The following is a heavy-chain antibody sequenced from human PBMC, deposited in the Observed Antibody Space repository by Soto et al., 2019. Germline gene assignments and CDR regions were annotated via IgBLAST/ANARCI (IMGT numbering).Heavy chain of an antibody. D-gene: IGHD3-22*01. J-gene: IGHJ4*02. Sequence: QVQLVQSGAEVRKPGSSVRVSCKASGGSFNRHTISWVRQAPGQGLEWMGGIIPIFGTANHAQKFQGRVTITADESTSTVYMELSSLRSDDTAIYYCARGWGYDSTDDYYAYWGQGTLVIVSS. V-gene: IGHV1-69*01. CDR3: ARGWGYDSTDDYYAY. CDR2: IIPIFGTA. CDR1: GGSFNRHT.